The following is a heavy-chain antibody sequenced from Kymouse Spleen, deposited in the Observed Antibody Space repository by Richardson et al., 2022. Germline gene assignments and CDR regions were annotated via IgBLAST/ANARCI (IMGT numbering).Heavy chain of an antibody. CDR2: IYHSGST. D-gene: IGHD1-7*01. V-gene: IGHV4-4*02. Sequence: QVQLQESGPGLVKPSGTLSLTCAVSGGSISSSNWWSWVRQPPGKGLEWIGEIYHSGSTNYNPSLKSRVTISVDKSKNQFSLKLSSVTAADTAVYYCAREGITGTNDYYYYGMDVWGQGTTVTVSS. CDR1: GGSISSSNW. J-gene: IGHJ6*02. CDR3: AREGITGTNDYYYYGMDV.